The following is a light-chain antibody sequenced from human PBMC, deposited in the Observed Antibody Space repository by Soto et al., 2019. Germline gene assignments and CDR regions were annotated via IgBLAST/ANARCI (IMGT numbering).Light chain of an antibody. CDR2: GAS. CDR1: QSISSN. J-gene: IGKJ1*01. V-gene: IGKV3-15*01. Sequence: EIVMTQSLVTLSVSPGERATLSCRASQSISSNLAWYQHKPGQAPRLLIFGASTRATDVPARFSGSGSGTEFTLTISSLQSEDFAVYYCLKHNKWPRTFGQGTRVDIK. CDR3: LKHNKWPRT.